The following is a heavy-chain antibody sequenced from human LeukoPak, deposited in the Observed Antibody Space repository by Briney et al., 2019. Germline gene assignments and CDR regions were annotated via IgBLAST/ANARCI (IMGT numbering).Heavy chain of an antibody. J-gene: IGHJ4*02. CDR1: GYSFSTYW. CDR2: IYPGDSNT. V-gene: IGHV5-51*01. D-gene: IGHD5-18*01. CDR3: ARQKSWIQPSHSDY. Sequence: GESLQISCKGSGYSFSTYWIAWVRPLPGKGLEWMGIIYPGDSNTKYSPSFQGQVTFSADKSITTAYLQWSSLKASDTAMYYCARQKSWIQPSHSDYWGQGTLVTVSS.